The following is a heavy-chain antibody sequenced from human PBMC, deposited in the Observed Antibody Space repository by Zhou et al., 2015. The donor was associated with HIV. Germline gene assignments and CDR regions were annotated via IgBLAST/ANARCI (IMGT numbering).Heavy chain of an antibody. CDR1: GGTFSSYA. Sequence: QVQLVQSGAEVKKPGSSVKVSCKASGGTFSSYAISWVRQAPGQGLEWMGGIIPIFGTANYAQKFQGRVTITADESTSTAYMELSSLRSEDTAVYYCASADHCTGGVCEGYYYYMDVWGKGTTVTVSS. V-gene: IGHV1-69*01. J-gene: IGHJ6*03. CDR3: ASADHCTGGVCEGYYYYMDV. D-gene: IGHD2-8*02. CDR2: IIPIFGTA.